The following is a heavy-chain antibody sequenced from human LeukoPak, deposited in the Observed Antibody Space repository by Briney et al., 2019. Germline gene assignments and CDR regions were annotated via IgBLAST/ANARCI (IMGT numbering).Heavy chain of an antibody. D-gene: IGHD3-22*01. J-gene: IGHJ4*02. V-gene: IGHV1-69*13. CDR1: GDTFSSYA. CDR2: IIPIFGTA. Sequence: SVTVSCTASGDTFSSYAISWVRQAPGQGLEWMGGIIPIFGTANYAQKFQGRVTITADESTSTAYMELSSLRSEDTAVYYCAREGGDSSGYYGPHFDCWGQGTLVTVSS. CDR3: AREGGDSSGYYGPHFDC.